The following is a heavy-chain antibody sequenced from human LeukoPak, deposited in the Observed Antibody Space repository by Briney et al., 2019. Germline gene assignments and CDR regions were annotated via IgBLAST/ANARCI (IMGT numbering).Heavy chain of an antibody. D-gene: IGHD3-16*01. V-gene: IGHV1-69*01. CDR2: MIPIFGTA. J-gene: IGHJ4*02. CDR3: ARALYDYVWGSYRHTGY. CDR1: GGTFSNYA. Sequence: ASVKVSCKAAGGTFSNYAIIWVRQAAGQGLEWVGGMIPIFGTANYAQKVQCRLTNPAEESTSTASMELRSLRSEDTAVYYCARALYDYVWGSYRHTGYWGKGTPVTVSS.